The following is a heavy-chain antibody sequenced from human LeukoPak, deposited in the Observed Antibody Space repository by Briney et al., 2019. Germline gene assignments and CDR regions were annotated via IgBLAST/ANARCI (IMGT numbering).Heavy chain of an antibody. J-gene: IGHJ4*02. D-gene: IGHD6-13*01. CDR3: ARGKRGYSSSLFDY. Sequence: SETLSLTCTVSGGSISSGGYYWSWIRQPPGKGLEWIGYIYHSGSTYYNPSLKSRVTISVDRSKNQFSLKLSSVTAADTAVYYCARGKRGYSSSLFDYWGQGTLVTVSS. CDR2: IYHSGST. V-gene: IGHV4-30-2*01. CDR1: GGSISSGGYY.